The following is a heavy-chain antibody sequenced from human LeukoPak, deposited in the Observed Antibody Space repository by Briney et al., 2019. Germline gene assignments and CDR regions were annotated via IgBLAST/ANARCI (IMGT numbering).Heavy chain of an antibody. CDR3: ARGGAYSHNY. CDR1: GFTFSSDW. J-gene: IGHJ4*02. V-gene: IGHV3-74*01. CDR2: INGGGSST. Sequence: GGSLRLSCAASGFTFSSDWMHWVRQAPGKGLVWVSRINGGGSSTNYADSVKGRFTISRDNAKNTLYLQMNSLRAEDTAVYYCARGGAYSHNYWGQGTLVLVSS. D-gene: IGHD4-11*01.